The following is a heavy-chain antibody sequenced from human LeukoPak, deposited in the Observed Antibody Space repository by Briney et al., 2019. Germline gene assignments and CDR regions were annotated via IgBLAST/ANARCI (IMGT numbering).Heavy chain of an antibody. Sequence: GASVKVSCKASGYTFTSYGISWVRQAPGQGLEWMGWISAYNGNTNYAQKLQGRVTMTTDTSTSTAYMELRSLRSDDTAMYYCARASGSGTLDYPHYWGQGTLVTVSS. CDR1: GYTFTSYG. V-gene: IGHV1-18*01. J-gene: IGHJ4*02. CDR2: ISAYNGNT. CDR3: ARASGSGTLDYPHY. D-gene: IGHD3-10*01.